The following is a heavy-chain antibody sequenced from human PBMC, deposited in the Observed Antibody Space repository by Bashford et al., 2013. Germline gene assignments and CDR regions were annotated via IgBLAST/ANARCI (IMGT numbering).Heavy chain of an antibody. J-gene: IGHJ4*02. CDR3: ARDGYGYGGNYHFDY. D-gene: IGHD4-23*01. CDR2: IDIDGTGPGT. Sequence: VRQAPGKGLEWVSTIDIDGTGPGTYYADSVKGRFTISRDDSKNTLYLQLSGLRVEDTGVYYCARDGYGYGGNYHFDYWGQGTLVTVSS. V-gene: IGHV3-23*01.